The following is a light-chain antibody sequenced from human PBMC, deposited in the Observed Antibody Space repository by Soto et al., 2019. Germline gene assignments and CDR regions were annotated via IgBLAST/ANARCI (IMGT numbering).Light chain of an antibody. Sequence: QSALTQPASVSGSPGQSITISCTGTSSDVGGYNYVSWYQQHPGKAPKRMIYDVSNRPSGVSNRFSGSKSGNTASLTISGLQAEDEDDYYCRSYTSSSTRVFGNGTKLTVL. CDR1: SSDVGGYNY. J-gene: IGLJ1*01. V-gene: IGLV2-14*01. CDR3: RSYTSSSTRV. CDR2: DVS.